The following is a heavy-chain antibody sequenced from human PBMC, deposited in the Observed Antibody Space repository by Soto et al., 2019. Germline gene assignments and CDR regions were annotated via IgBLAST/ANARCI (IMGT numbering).Heavy chain of an antibody. CDR2: IYYSGST. CDR3: ARAEVAVAGSGWFDA. V-gene: IGHV4-30-4*08. J-gene: IGHJ5*01. Sequence: PSEPLSLTCPVSDGSISSGGYYWSWIRQHPGKGLEWIGYIYYSGSTYYKASLKSRVTISLDMSRNQFSLKLTSVTAADTAVYYCARAEVAVAGSGWFDAWGHGTLVTVSS. CDR1: DGSISSGGYY. D-gene: IGHD6-19*01.